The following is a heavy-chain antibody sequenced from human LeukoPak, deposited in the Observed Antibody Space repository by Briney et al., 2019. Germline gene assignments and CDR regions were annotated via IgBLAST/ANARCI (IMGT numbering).Heavy chain of an antibody. D-gene: IGHD3-10*01. V-gene: IGHV3-23*01. CDR1: GFTFSSYA. CDR3: AKSRRFSPFDNWFDP. J-gene: IGHJ5*02. Sequence: GGSLRLSCAASGFTFSSYAMSWVRRAPGKGLEWVSAISGSGGSTYYADSVKGRFTISRDNSKNTLYLQMNSLRAEDTAVYYCAKSRRFSPFDNWFDPWGQGTLVTVSS. CDR2: ISGSGGST.